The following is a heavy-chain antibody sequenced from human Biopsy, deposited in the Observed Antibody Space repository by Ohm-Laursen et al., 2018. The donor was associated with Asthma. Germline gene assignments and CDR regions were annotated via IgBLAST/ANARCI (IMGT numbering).Heavy chain of an antibody. CDR2: VNTGNGDT. CDR3: ARTYYDFLTGQVKDVFGV. Sequence: ASVKVSCKASGYNFISFAIHWVRQAPGQRLEWMGWVNTGNGDTKYSQKFQGRVTITRDTSASTAYMELRSLRSEDTATYYCARTYYDFLTGQVKDVFGVWGQGTMVTVSP. V-gene: IGHV1-3*04. D-gene: IGHD3-9*01. CDR1: GYNFISFA. J-gene: IGHJ3*01.